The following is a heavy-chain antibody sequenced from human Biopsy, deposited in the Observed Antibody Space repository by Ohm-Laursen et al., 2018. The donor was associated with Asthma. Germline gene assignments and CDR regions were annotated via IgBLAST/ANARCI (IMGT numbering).Heavy chain of an antibody. Sequence: SLRLSCAASGFTFSSYAMYWVRQGPGKGLEWVSAISGSGGSTYYADSVKGRFIISRDNSKNTLYLQMNSLRAEDTAVYYCAKGYYYDSSGFDYWGQGTLVTVSS. CDR1: GFTFSSYA. CDR3: AKGYYYDSSGFDY. CDR2: ISGSGGST. D-gene: IGHD3-22*01. J-gene: IGHJ4*02. V-gene: IGHV3-23*01.